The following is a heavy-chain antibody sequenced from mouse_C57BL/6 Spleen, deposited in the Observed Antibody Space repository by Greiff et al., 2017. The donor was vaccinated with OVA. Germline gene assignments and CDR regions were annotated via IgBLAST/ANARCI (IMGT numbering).Heavy chain of an antibody. CDR3: ARVGSNYNY. Sequence: EVKLMESGGGLVKPGGSLKLSCAASGFTFSSYAMSWVRQTPEKRLEWVATISDGGSYTYYPDNVKGRFTISRDNAKNNLYLQMSHLKSEDTAMYYCARVGSNYNYWGQGTTLTVSS. CDR2: ISDGGSYT. V-gene: IGHV5-4*03. D-gene: IGHD2-5*01. CDR1: GFTFSSYA. J-gene: IGHJ2*01.